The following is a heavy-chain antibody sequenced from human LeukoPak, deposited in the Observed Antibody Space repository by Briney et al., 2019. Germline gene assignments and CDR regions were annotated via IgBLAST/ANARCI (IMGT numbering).Heavy chain of an antibody. CDR1: GFTFSSSW. CDR3: TRSRRDGNDY. Sequence: GGSLRLSCAASGFTFSSSWMSWVRQAPGKGLEWVANIDEDGSAKYYVDSVKGRFAISRDNAKRSLDLQVNSLRAEDTAVYYCTRSRRDGNDYWGQGTLVTVSS. V-gene: IGHV3-7*01. CDR2: IDEDGSAK. J-gene: IGHJ4*02. D-gene: IGHD5-24*01.